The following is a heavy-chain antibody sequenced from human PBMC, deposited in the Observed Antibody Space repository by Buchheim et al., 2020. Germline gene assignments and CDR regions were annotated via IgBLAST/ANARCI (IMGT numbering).Heavy chain of an antibody. V-gene: IGHV4-30-2*01. J-gene: IGHJ6*02. D-gene: IGHD4-11*01. CDR2: IYHSGST. Sequence: QLQLQESGSGLVKPSQTLSLTCAVSGGSISSGGYSWSWIRQPPGKGLEWIGYIYHSGSTYYNPSLKSRVNIPVDRSKNQFSLKLSSVTAADTAVYYCARAWGTTVTTYHYYGMDVWGQGTT. CDR3: ARAWGTTVTTYHYYGMDV. CDR1: GGSISSGGYS.